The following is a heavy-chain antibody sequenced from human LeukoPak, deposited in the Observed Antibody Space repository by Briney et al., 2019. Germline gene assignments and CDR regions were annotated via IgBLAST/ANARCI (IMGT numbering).Heavy chain of an antibody. Sequence: GGSLRLSCVGSGFTFSTYLWHWVRQSPGKGLVWVSRIKGDDSNTDYADSVKGRFTISRDDAKNTLYLQMNSLGAEDTAIYYCARDWYFSVDVWGQGIMVTVSS. CDR3: ARDWYFSVDV. V-gene: IGHV3-74*01. D-gene: IGHD3-9*01. J-gene: IGHJ6*02. CDR2: IKGDDSNT. CDR1: GFTFSTYL.